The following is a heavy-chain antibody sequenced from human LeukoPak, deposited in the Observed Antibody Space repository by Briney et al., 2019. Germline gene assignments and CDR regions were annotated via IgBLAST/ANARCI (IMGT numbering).Heavy chain of an antibody. D-gene: IGHD5-24*01. J-gene: IGHJ6*03. Sequence: PSETLSLTCTVSGGSISDYYWTWIRQPAGKGLEWIGRIYTSGSTNYNPSLKSRVTISVDTSKNQFSLKLSSVTAADTAVYYCARDRMATLWYYYMDVWGKGTTVTVSS. CDR2: IYTSGST. V-gene: IGHV4-4*07. CDR3: ARDRMATLWYYYMDV. CDR1: GGSISDYY.